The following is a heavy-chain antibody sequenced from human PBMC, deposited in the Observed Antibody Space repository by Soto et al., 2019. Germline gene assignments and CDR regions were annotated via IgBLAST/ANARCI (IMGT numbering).Heavy chain of an antibody. V-gene: IGHV4-61*01. D-gene: IGHD3-10*01. Sequence: SETLSLTCTVSGGSVSSGSYYWSWIRQPPGKGLEWIGYIYYSGSTNYNPSLKSRVTISVDTSKSQFSLKLSSVTAADTAVYYCARDRSFAGGSGKYYFDYWGQGTLVTVSS. J-gene: IGHJ4*02. CDR1: GGSVSSGSYY. CDR3: ARDRSFAGGSGKYYFDY. CDR2: IYYSGST.